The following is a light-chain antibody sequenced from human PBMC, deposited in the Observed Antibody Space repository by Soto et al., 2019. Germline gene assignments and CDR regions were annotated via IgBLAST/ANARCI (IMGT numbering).Light chain of an antibody. V-gene: IGKV3-11*01. Sequence: EIVIPQSPETLSVSPGERSTLSCRASQRISSYLAWYQQKPGQAPRLLIYDASKRATGIPARFSGSGSGTDFTLTISSLQPEDFATYYCQQLESYPSTFGGGTKVDI. CDR1: QRISSY. CDR2: DAS. J-gene: IGKJ4*01. CDR3: QQLESYPST.